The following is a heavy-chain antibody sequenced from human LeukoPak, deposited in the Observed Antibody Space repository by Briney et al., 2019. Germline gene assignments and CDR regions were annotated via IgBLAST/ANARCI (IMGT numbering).Heavy chain of an antibody. D-gene: IGHD2/OR15-2a*01. Sequence: GASVRVSCKAAGYTFTGYDIHWGRESPGQRLEGRGCINPNIGVTNYAQKFQGRVTMTSDTYITTAYMELSSLRSDDTALYYCARVKNLDYWGQGTLVTVSS. V-gene: IGHV1-2*02. J-gene: IGHJ4*02. CDR3: ARVKNLDY. CDR2: INPNIGVT. CDR1: GYTFTGYD.